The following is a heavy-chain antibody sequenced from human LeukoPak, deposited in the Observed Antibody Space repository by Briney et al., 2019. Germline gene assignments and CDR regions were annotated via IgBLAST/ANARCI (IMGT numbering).Heavy chain of an antibody. CDR2: ISGDCVDT. Sequence: GGSLRLSCAASGITFDDYAMHWVRQAPGKGLEWVSLISGDCVDTHYADSVKGRFTISRDNNKSSLYLQMNSLITGDTALYYCGKDPSRAMAMAFDIWGQGTMVTVSS. CDR1: GITFDDYA. J-gene: IGHJ3*02. CDR3: GKDPSRAMAMAFDI. V-gene: IGHV3-43*02. D-gene: IGHD6-19*01.